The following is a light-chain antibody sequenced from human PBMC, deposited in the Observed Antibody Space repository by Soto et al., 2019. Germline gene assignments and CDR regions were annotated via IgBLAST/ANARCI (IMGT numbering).Light chain of an antibody. V-gene: IGKV3-11*01. J-gene: IGKJ3*01. CDR3: QQRSNWPPVLFA. CDR2: DAS. CDR1: QGVSSY. Sequence: EIVLTQSPATLSLSPGERATLSCRASQGVSSYLAWYQQKPGQAPRLLIYDASNRATGIPARFSGSGSGTDFTLTISSLEPEDFAVYYCQQRSNWPPVLFAFGPGTKVDIK.